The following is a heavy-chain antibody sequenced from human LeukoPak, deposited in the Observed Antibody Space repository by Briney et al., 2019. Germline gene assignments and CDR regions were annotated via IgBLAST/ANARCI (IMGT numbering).Heavy chain of an antibody. CDR2: ICFDGSVK. J-gene: IGHJ4*02. D-gene: IGHD3-3*01. Sequence: GGSLRLSCAASGFTFNTHGMHWVRQAPGKGLEWVAAICFDGSVKHYSDAVKGRFTISRDNSLNTLYLQMNSVRAEDTAMYYCAKDTAIQYLEPAFWGQGTLVTVSS. CDR1: GFTFNTHG. V-gene: IGHV3-33*06. CDR3: AKDTAIQYLEPAF.